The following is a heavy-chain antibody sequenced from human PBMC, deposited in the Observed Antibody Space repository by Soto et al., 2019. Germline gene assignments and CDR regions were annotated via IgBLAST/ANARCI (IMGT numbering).Heavy chain of an antibody. CDR1: GYTFTSYG. Sequence: ASVKVSCKSSGYTFTSYGISWVRQAPGQGLEWMGWISAYNGKTNYTQKLQGRVTMTTDTSTSTAYMDLRSLRAEDTAVYYCARDPPATRHGMDVWGQGTTVTVSS. J-gene: IGHJ6*02. CDR2: ISAYNGKT. V-gene: IGHV1-18*01. CDR3: ARDPPATRHGMDV.